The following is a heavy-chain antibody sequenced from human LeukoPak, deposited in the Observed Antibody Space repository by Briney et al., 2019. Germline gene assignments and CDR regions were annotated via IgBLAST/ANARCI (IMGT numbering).Heavy chain of an antibody. D-gene: IGHD5-12*01. Sequence: EASVKVSCKASGYTFTGYYIHWVRQAPGQGLEWMGWINPNSGGRNYAQKFQGRVTMTRGTSTTYMELSRLTSDDTAVYYCARAYSGYEAFDYWGQGTLVTVSS. J-gene: IGHJ4*02. CDR3: ARAYSGYEAFDY. CDR1: GYTFTGYY. CDR2: INPNSGGR. V-gene: IGHV1-2*02.